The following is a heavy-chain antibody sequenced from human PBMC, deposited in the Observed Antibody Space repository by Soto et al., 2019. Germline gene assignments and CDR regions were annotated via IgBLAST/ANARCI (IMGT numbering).Heavy chain of an antibody. J-gene: IGHJ5*02. D-gene: IGHD3-16*01. V-gene: IGHV3-74*01. Sequence: EVQLVESGGDLVQPGGSLTLSCAASGFTFSNYWMHWVRQAPGKGLMWVSRINPDGSRTTYADSVKGRFAISRDNAKNTVYLQMRSLRAEDAAVYYCARVKLGSYDWFDPWGQGTLVTVSS. CDR1: GFTFSNYW. CDR2: INPDGSRT. CDR3: ARVKLGSYDWFDP.